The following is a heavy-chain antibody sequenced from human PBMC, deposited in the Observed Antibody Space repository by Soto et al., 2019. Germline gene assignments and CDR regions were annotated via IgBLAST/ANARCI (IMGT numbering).Heavy chain of an antibody. V-gene: IGHV4-30-2*01. D-gene: IGHD2-21*02. Sequence: PSETLSLTCAFSVGSISSGFYSWSWIRQPPGQGLEWIGYIYNSGNTYYNPSLMSRVTISVDRSQNHFSLKLTSVTAADTAVYYCARGSDGVWNWFDPWGQGTQVTVSS. CDR2: IYNSGNT. CDR1: VGSISSGFYS. CDR3: ARGSDGVWNWFDP. J-gene: IGHJ5*02.